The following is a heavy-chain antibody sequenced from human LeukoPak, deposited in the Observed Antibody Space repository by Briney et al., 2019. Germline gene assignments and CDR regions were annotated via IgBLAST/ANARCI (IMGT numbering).Heavy chain of an antibody. D-gene: IGHD1-26*01. CDR1: GYTFSSYV. V-gene: IGHV1-2*06. CDR3: ARIYSGSSARHFDY. Sequence: ASAKVSCKASGYTFSSYVINWVRQAPGQGLEWMGRINPNSGGTNYAQKFQGRVTMTRDTSISTAYMELSRLRSDDTAVYYCARIYSGSSARHFDYWGQGTLVTVSS. CDR2: INPNSGGT. J-gene: IGHJ4*02.